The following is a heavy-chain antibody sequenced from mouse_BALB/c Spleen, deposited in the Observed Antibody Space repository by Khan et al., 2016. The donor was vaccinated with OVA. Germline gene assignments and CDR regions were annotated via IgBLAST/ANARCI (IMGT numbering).Heavy chain of an antibody. Sequence: VQLQQSGAELVKPGASIKLSCTASGFNIKDTYMHWVKQRPEQGPEWIGRIDPTTDNIKYDPKFQDKATITADTSSNTAYLQLSSLTSEDTAVYYCTTLYGNPLAYWGQGTLVSVSA. D-gene: IGHD2-1*01. CDR3: TTLYGNPLAY. J-gene: IGHJ3*01. CDR1: GFNIKDTY. CDR2: IDPTTDNI. V-gene: IGHV14-3*02.